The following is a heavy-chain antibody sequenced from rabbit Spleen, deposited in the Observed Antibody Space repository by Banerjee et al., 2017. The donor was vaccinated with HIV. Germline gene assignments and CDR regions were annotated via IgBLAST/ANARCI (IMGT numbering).Heavy chain of an antibody. D-gene: IGHD1-1*01. J-gene: IGHJ6*01. CDR2: IYTGNGKN. CDR1: GFSFSSGYD. V-gene: IGHV1S40*01. Sequence: QSLEESGGGLVKPGGTLTLTCTVSGFSFSSGYDMSWVRQAPGKGLEWIGFIYTGNGKNYYASWAKGRFTISKTSSTTVTLQVTSLTAADTATYFCARDTSSSFSSYGMDLWGPGTLVTVS. CDR3: ARDTSSSFSSYGMDL.